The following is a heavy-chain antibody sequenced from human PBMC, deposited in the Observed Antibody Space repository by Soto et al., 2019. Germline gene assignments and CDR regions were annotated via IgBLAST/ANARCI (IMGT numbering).Heavy chain of an antibody. Sequence: ASVKVSCKASGYTFTSYGISWVRQAPGQGLEWMGWISAYNGNTNYAQKLQGRVTMTTDTSTSTAYMELSSLRSEDTAVYYCARVEGLDTAMASYYYYGMAVWGQGTTVTVSS. V-gene: IGHV1-18*01. J-gene: IGHJ6*02. CDR1: GYTFTSYG. CDR3: ARVEGLDTAMASYYYYGMAV. CDR2: ISAYNGNT. D-gene: IGHD5-18*01.